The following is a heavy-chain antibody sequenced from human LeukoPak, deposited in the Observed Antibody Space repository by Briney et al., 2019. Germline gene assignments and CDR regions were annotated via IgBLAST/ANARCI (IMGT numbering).Heavy chain of an antibody. V-gene: IGHV4-30-2*01. D-gene: IGHD3-3*01. CDR2: IYHSGST. Sequence: SQTLSLTCTVSGGSISSGGYYWSWIRQPPGKGLEWIGYIYHSGSTYYNPSLKSRVTISVDRSKNQFSLKLSSVTAADTAVYYCARDSVRSGPNRWFDPWGQGTLVTVSS. CDR3: ARDSVRSGPNRWFDP. J-gene: IGHJ5*02. CDR1: GGSISSGGYY.